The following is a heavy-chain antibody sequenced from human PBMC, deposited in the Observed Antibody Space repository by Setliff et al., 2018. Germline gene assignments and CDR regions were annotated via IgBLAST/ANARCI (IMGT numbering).Heavy chain of an antibody. CDR2: IRSNSPTL. D-gene: IGHD1-26*01. Sequence: GGSLRLSCAASGFTFSSFDLSWVRQTPGKGLEWISTIRSNSPTLYYADSVQGRFTISRDTSISTAYMELSRLRSDDTAVYYCARDPGIVGASEGAGYFDLWGRGTLVTVSS. V-gene: IGHV3-11*01. CDR1: GFTFSSFD. CDR3: ARDPGIVGASEGAGYFDL. J-gene: IGHJ2*01.